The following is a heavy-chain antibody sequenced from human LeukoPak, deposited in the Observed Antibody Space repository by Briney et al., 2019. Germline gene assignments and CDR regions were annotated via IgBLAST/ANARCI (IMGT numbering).Heavy chain of an antibody. V-gene: IGHV1-2*04. Sequence: ASVKVSCKASGYTFTGYYMHWVRQAPGQGLEWMGWINPNSGGTNYAQKFQGWVTMTRDTSISTAYMELSRLRSDDTAVYYCARGPPYSNPFLDYWGQGTLVTVSS. CDR3: ARGPPYSNPFLDY. CDR2: INPNSGGT. D-gene: IGHD4-11*01. J-gene: IGHJ4*02. CDR1: GYTFTGYY.